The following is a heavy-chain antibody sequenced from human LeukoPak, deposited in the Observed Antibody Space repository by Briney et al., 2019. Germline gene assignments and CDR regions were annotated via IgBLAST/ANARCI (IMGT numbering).Heavy chain of an antibody. Sequence: ASVKVSCKASGYTFTGYYMHWVQQAPGQGLEWMGRINPNSGGTNYAQKFQGRVTMSRDTSISTAYMELTRLRSDDTAVYYCAAGGSSSSSDEFFQHWGQGTLVTVSS. CDR3: AAGGSSSSSDEFFQH. CDR2: INPNSGGT. V-gene: IGHV1-2*06. CDR1: GYTFTGYY. J-gene: IGHJ1*01. D-gene: IGHD6-6*01.